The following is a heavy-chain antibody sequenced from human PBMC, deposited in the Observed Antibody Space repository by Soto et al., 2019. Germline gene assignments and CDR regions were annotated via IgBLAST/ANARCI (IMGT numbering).Heavy chain of an antibody. V-gene: IGHV3-53*01. J-gene: IGHJ5*02. CDR3: ARALPVAKGGFDP. CDR1: RFTVSNTC. D-gene: IGHD2-2*01. Sequence: GGSLRLSCAASRFTVSNTCMTWVRQPPGKGLECVSVIYTAGRTNYADSVKGRFISSRDNAKNTLYLQMNSLRAEDTAVYYCARALPVAKGGFDPWGQGTLVTVSS. CDR2: IYTAGRT.